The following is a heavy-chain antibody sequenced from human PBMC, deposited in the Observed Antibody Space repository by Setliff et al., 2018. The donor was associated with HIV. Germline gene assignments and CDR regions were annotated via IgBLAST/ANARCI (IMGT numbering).Heavy chain of an antibody. CDR2: TNTDGSGT. D-gene: IGHD2-15*01. J-gene: IGHJ4*02. V-gene: IGHV3-74*03. CDR3: ARDQSVAGPTTSDY. Sequence: HPGGSLRLSCAVSGFKFSSYWMHWVRQAPGKGLVWVSRTNTDGSGTTYADSVKGRFTVSRDNAKNTLFLQMNSLRAEDTGVYYCARDQSVAGPTTSDYWGQGTLVTVSS. CDR1: GFKFSSYW.